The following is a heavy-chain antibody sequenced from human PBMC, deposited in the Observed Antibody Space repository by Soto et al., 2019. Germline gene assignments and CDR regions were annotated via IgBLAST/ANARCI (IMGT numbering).Heavy chain of an antibody. V-gene: IGHV1-69*01. D-gene: IGHD2-15*01. CDR1: GGTFSSYA. J-gene: IGHJ4*02. CDR2: IIPIFGTA. CDR3: ARGCSGGRCYWGAFDY. Sequence: QVQLVQSGAEVKKPGSSVKVSCKASGGTFSSYAISWVRQAPGQGLEWMGGIIPIFGTANYAQKFQGRVTITADESTSTAYMELSSLSSGDTAVYYCARGCSGGRCYWGAFDYWGQGTLVTVSS.